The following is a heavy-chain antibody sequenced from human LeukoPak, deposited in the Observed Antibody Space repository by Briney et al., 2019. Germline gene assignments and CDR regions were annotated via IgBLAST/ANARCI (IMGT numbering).Heavy chain of an antibody. Sequence: PGGSLRLSCAASGFTFSSYGMHWVRQAPEKGLEWVATIKQDGSEKYYVDSVKGRFTISRDNAKNSLYLQMSSLRAEDTALYHCVRGLHGLDIWGQGTMVTVSS. V-gene: IGHV3-7*01. CDR2: IKQDGSEK. CDR1: GFTFSSYG. D-gene: IGHD6-19*01. J-gene: IGHJ3*02. CDR3: VRGLHGLDI.